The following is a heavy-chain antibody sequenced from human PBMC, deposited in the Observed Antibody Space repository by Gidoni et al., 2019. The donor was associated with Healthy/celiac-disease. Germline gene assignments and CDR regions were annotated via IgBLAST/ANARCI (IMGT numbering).Heavy chain of an antibody. J-gene: IGHJ4*02. CDR1: GFTFSSYA. D-gene: IGHD3-10*01. Sequence: EVQLLESGGGLVQPGGSLTLSCAASGFTFSSYAMSWVRQAPGKGLEWVSAISGSGGSTYYADSVKGRFTISRDNSKNTLYLQMNSLRDEDTAVYYCAKGAYGSGWFDYWGQGTLVTVSS. V-gene: IGHV3-23*01. CDR2: ISGSGGST. CDR3: AKGAYGSGWFDY.